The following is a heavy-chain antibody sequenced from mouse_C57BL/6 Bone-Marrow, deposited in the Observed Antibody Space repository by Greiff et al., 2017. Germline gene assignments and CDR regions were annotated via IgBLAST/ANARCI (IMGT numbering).Heavy chain of an antibody. V-gene: IGHV5-4*01. CDR1: GFTFSSYA. Sequence: EVQLMESGGGLVKPGGSLKLSCAASGFTFSSYAMSWVRQTPEKRLEWVATISDGGSYTYYPDNVKGRFTISRDNAKNNLYLQMSHLKSEDTAMYYCARVPSSYAMDYWGQGTSVTVSS. CDR3: ARVPSSYAMDY. J-gene: IGHJ4*01. D-gene: IGHD3-2*02. CDR2: ISDGGSYT.